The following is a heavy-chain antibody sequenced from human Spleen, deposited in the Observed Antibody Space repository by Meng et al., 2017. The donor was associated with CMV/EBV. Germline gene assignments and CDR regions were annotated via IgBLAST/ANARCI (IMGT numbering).Heavy chain of an antibody. D-gene: IGHD2-21*02. CDR2: INHSGNT. Sequence: QGQLQEWGAGLLKPSETLSLTCAVYGASFSDYYWSWIRQPPGKGLEWIGEINHSGNTNYNPSLKSRVTISVDTSKNQFSLKLSSVTAADTAVYYCARNPCGGDCYSVFDIWGQGTMVTVSS. CDR3: ARNPCGGDCYSVFDI. CDR1: GASFSDYY. V-gene: IGHV4-34*01. J-gene: IGHJ3*02.